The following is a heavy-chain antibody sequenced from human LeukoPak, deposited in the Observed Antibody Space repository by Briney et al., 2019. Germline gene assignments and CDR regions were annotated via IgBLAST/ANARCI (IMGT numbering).Heavy chain of an antibody. D-gene: IGHD1-7*01. V-gene: IGHV3-7*01. J-gene: IGHJ6*03. Sequence: GGSLRLSCAASGFTFSSYWMSWVRQAPGKGLEWVANIKQDGGEKYYVDSVKGRFTISRDNAKNSLYLQMNSLRAEDTAVYYCAREAGTTEGYYYYMDVWGKGTTVTVSS. CDR3: AREAGTTEGYYYYMDV. CDR1: GFTFSSYW. CDR2: IKQDGGEK.